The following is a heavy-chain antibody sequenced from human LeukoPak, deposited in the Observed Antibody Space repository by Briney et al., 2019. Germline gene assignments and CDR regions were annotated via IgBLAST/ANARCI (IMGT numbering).Heavy chain of an antibody. V-gene: IGHV3-66*03. CDR2: IYSSGST. CDR3: ARAPRGSGSYYFDY. D-gene: IGHD3-10*01. Sequence: PGGSLRLSCAASGFTVSSNYMSWVRQAPGKGLEWVSVIYSSGSTFYADSVKGRFTISRDNSKNTLYLQMNSLRAEDTAVYYCARAPRGSGSYYFDYWGQGTLVTVSS. J-gene: IGHJ4*02. CDR1: GFTVSSNY.